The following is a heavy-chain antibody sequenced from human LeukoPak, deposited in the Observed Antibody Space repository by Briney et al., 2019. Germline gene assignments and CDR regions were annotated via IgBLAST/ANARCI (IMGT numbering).Heavy chain of an antibody. CDR1: GFTFSSYA. CDR2: INSDGSST. CDR3: ARGIQLWPPMGMDV. D-gene: IGHD5-18*01. Sequence: GGSLRLSCAASGFTFSSYAMSWVRQAPGKGLEWVSRINSDGSSTSYADSVKGRFTISRDNAKNTLYPQMNSLRAEDTAVYYCARGIQLWPPMGMDVWGQGTTVTVSS. V-gene: IGHV3-74*01. J-gene: IGHJ6*02.